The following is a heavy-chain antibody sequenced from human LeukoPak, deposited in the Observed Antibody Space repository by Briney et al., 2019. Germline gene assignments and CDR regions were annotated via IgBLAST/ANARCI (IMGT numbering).Heavy chain of an antibody. CDR1: GFTFSSLA. J-gene: IGHJ4*02. CDR3: AKGQELDDGVFDS. Sequence: RGSLRLSCTASGFTFSSLAMTWVRQAPGKGLEWVSTIRSNGDTTYNADSVKGRFTISRDNSKNKLYLELNSLRVEDTATFYCAKGQELDDGVFDSWGQGTMVTVSS. V-gene: IGHV3-23*01. D-gene: IGHD1-1*01. CDR2: IRSNGDTT.